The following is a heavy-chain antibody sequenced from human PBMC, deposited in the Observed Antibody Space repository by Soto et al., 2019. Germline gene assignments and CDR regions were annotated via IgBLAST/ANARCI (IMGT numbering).Heavy chain of an antibody. CDR1: GFTFSSYA. Sequence: EVQLLESGGGLVQPGGSLRLSCAASGFTFSSYAMSWVRQAPGKGLEWVSAISGSGGSTYYADSVKGRFTISRDNSKNTLYLQMNSLRAEDTAVYYCAKVNGRDYGDYVEPYYYYGMDVWGQGTTVTVSS. J-gene: IGHJ6*02. CDR2: ISGSGGST. V-gene: IGHV3-23*01. CDR3: AKVNGRDYGDYVEPYYYYGMDV. D-gene: IGHD4-17*01.